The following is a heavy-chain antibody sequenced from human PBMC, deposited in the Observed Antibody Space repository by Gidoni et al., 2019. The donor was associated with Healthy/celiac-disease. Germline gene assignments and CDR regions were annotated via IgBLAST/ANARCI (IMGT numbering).Heavy chain of an antibody. Sequence: EVQLLESGGGLVQPGGSLRLSGAASGFTFTSYAMSWVRQATGKGLEWVSAISGSGGSTYYADSVKGRFTISRDNSKNTLYLQMNSLRAEDTAVYYCAGGYSYTYYYYGMDVWGQGTTVTVSS. CDR3: AGGYSYTYYYYGMDV. D-gene: IGHD5-18*01. CDR1: GFTFTSYA. V-gene: IGHV3-23*01. J-gene: IGHJ6*02. CDR2: ISGSGGST.